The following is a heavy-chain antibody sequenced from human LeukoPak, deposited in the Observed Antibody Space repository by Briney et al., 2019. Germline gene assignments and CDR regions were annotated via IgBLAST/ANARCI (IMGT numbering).Heavy chain of an antibody. V-gene: IGHV3-48*02. CDR2: ISSSSGTI. CDR3: ATIRGIDGSLPIDC. CDR1: GFTFSDFS. Sequence: GGSLRLSRSASGFTFSDFSMNWVRQAPGKGLEWLSYISSSSGTIWYADSVKGRFTSSRDNAKNSLYLQMNSLRDEDTAVYYCATIRGIDGSLPIDCWGQVTLVTVSS. J-gene: IGHJ4*02. D-gene: IGHD2-15*01.